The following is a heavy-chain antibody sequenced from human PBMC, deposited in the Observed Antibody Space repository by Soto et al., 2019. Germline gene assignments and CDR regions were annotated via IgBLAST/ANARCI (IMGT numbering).Heavy chain of an antibody. J-gene: IGHJ5*02. V-gene: IGHV3-30*18. D-gene: IGHD6-19*01. CDR3: AKEPSSGWYWAINWFDP. Sequence: QVQLVESGGGVVQPGRSLRLSCAASGFTFSSYGMHWVRQAPGKGLEWVAVISYDGSNKYYADSVKGRFTISRDNSKNTLYLQMNSLRAEDTAVYYCAKEPSSGWYWAINWFDPWGQGTLFTVSS. CDR1: GFTFSSYG. CDR2: ISYDGSNK.